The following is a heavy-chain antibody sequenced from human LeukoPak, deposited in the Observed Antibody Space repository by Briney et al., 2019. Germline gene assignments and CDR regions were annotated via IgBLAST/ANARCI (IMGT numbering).Heavy chain of an antibody. CDR1: GFTFDDYA. V-gene: IGHV3-9*01. Sequence: GGSLRLSCAASGFTFDDYAMHWVRQAPGKGLEWVSGISWNSGSIGYADSVKGRFTISRDNAKNSLYLQMNSLRAEDTAVYYCARDRALWFGETSGAFDIWGQGTMVTVSS. D-gene: IGHD3-10*01. CDR3: ARDRALWFGETSGAFDI. J-gene: IGHJ3*02. CDR2: ISWNSGSI.